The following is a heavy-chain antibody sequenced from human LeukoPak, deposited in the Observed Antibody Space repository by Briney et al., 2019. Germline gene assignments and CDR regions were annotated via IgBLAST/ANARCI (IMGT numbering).Heavy chain of an antibody. CDR2: ISYDGSNK. CDR1: GFTFSGSW. V-gene: IGHV3-30-3*01. Sequence: GGSLRLSCAASGFTFSGSWMHWVRQAPGKGLEWVAVISYDGSNKYYADSVKGRFTISRDNSKNTLYLQMNSLRTEDTAVYYCARSIAAAGIGVTVDYWGQGTLVTVSS. J-gene: IGHJ4*02. D-gene: IGHD6-13*01. CDR3: ARSIAAAGIGVTVDY.